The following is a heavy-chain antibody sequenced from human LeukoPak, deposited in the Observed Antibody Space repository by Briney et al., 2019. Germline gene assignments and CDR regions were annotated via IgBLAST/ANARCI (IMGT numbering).Heavy chain of an antibody. D-gene: IGHD3-22*01. CDR3: ARDSWDYYDSSGYYQYPDY. CDR1: GYTFTRYY. Sequence: ASVKVSCKESGYTFTRYYMHWVRQTPGQAREWMGIINHSGGSTSYAQKFHGRVTMTRDTSTSTFNMELSSLRSEDTAVYYCARDSWDYYDSSGYYQYPDYWGQGTLVTVSS. V-gene: IGHV1-46*01. CDR2: INHSGGST. J-gene: IGHJ4*02.